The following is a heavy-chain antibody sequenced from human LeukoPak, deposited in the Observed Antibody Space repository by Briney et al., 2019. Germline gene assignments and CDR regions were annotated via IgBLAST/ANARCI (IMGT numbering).Heavy chain of an antibody. D-gene: IGHD3-3*01. V-gene: IGHV1-8*01. CDR1: GYTFTSYD. Sequence: GASVKGSCKASGYTFTSYDINWVRQATGQGLELMGWMNPNSGNTGYAQKFQGRVTMTRNTSISTAYMELSSLRSEDTHVYYCARRRTYDFWSGYYRVFDYWGQGTLVTVSS. CDR2: MNPNSGNT. CDR3: ARRRTYDFWSGYYRVFDY. J-gene: IGHJ4*02.